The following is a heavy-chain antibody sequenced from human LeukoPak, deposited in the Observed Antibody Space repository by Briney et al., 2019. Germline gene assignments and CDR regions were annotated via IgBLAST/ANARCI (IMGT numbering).Heavy chain of an antibody. CDR2: ISSSGSTI. CDR3: AGRDSSDAFDI. Sequence: GGSLRLSCAASGFSFSDYYMSWIRQAPGKGLEWVSYISSSGSTIYYADSVKGRFTISRDNAKNSLYLQMNSLRAEDTAVYYCAGRDSSDAFDIWGQGTMVTVSS. D-gene: IGHD3-22*01. V-gene: IGHV3-11*01. J-gene: IGHJ3*02. CDR1: GFSFSDYY.